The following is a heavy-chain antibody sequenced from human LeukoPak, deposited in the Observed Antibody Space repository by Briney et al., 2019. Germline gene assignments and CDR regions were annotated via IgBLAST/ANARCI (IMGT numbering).Heavy chain of an antibody. CDR3: AISTMALPLGY. V-gene: IGHV3-23*01. CDR1: GFTFSSYA. D-gene: IGHD3-10*01. Sequence: GGSLRLSCAASGFTFSSYAMSWVRQAPGKGLEWVSAISGSGGSTYYADSVKGRFTISRDNSKNTLYLQMNSLRAEDTAVYYCAISTMALPLGYWGQGTLVTVSS. CDR2: ISGSGGST. J-gene: IGHJ4*02.